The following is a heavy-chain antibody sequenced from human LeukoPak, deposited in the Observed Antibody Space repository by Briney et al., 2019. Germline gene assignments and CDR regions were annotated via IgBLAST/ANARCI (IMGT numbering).Heavy chain of an antibody. Sequence: PGGSLRLSCAASGFTFDDYAMHWGRQAPGKGLEWVSLISGDGGSTYYADSVKGRFTISRDNSKNSLYLQMNSMRTEDTALYDCAKVDYGGKYWGQGTLVTVSS. CDR1: GFTFDDYA. D-gene: IGHD4-23*01. J-gene: IGHJ4*02. CDR2: ISGDGGST. CDR3: AKVDYGGKY. V-gene: IGHV3-43*02.